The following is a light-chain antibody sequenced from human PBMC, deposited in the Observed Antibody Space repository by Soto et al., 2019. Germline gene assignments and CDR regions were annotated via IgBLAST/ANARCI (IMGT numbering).Light chain of an antibody. Sequence: DIVLTQSPDSLAVSLGERATINSKSSQSVLLTSNNKNSLAWYQQKPGQPPKVLISWASTRESGVPDRFSGSGSGTDFILTITSLQAEDVALYYCQQYYTTLTFGGGTKVEIK. V-gene: IGKV4-1*01. J-gene: IGKJ4*01. CDR3: QQYYTTLT. CDR1: QSVLLTSNNKNS. CDR2: WAS.